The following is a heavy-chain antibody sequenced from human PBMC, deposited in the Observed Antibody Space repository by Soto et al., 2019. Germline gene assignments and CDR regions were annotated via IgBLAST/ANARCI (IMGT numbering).Heavy chain of an antibody. CDR2: INPSGGST. CDR3: GRSPEGLGVASCSEY. V-gene: IGHV1-46*01. Sequence: ASVKVSCTASGYTFTRYYMHWVRQAPGQGLEWMGIINPSGGSTSYAQKFQGRVTMTRDTSTSTVFIELSSLSSGEPAGYYCGRSPEGLGVASCSEYWGQGNLVTVS. J-gene: IGHJ4*02. CDR1: GYTFTRYY. D-gene: IGHD2-15*01.